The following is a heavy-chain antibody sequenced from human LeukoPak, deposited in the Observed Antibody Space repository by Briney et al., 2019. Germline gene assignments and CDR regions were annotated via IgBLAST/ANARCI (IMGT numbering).Heavy chain of an antibody. CDR3: AEASIATAGILDY. Sequence: GGSLRLSCAASGFTFSSYTMHWVRQAPGKGLEYVSAISSNGGSTYYANSVKGRFTISRDNSKNTLYLQMGSLRAEDTAVYYCAEASIATAGILDYWGQGTLVTVSS. CDR2: ISSNGGST. D-gene: IGHD6-13*01. V-gene: IGHV3-64*01. J-gene: IGHJ4*02. CDR1: GFTFSSYT.